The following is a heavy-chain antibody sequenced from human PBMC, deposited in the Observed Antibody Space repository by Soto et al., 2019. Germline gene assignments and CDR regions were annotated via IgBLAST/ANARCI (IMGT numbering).Heavy chain of an antibody. CDR1: GYTFTTYD. V-gene: IGHV1-8*01. CDR3: ARGVDAGVDV. CDR2: MSPNSGAT. Sequence: QVQLVQSGVEVTKPGASVKVSCRASGYTFTTYDINWVRQATGQGLEWMGWMSPNSGATGYAQTFQGRVTMTRDTPISTAYMELSNLRSEDTAIYYCARGVDAGVDVWGQGTTVTVSS. J-gene: IGHJ6*02. D-gene: IGHD1-1*01.